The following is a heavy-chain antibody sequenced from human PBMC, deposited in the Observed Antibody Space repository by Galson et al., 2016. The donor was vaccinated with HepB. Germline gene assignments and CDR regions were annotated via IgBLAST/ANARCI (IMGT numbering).Heavy chain of an antibody. CDR3: ARNHGGWSPYYLDY. V-gene: IGHV3-7*03. D-gene: IGHD6-19*01. J-gene: IGHJ4*02. CDR1: RFTLSYFY. Sequence: SLRLSCAASRFTLSYFYMSWVRQAPGKGLEWVANIYQDGSEKSYVDSVKGRFTISRDNAKNSLYLQMHSLRAEDTAVYYCARNHGGWSPYYLDYWGQGTLVTVSS. CDR2: IYQDGSEK.